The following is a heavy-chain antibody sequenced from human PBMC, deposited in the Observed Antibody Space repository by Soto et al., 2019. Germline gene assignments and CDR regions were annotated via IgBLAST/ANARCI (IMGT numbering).Heavy chain of an antibody. D-gene: IGHD3-22*01. CDR3: ARGLGITMIVVADDAFDI. CDR2: INHSGST. Sequence: SSETLSLTCAVYGGSFSGYYWSWIRQPPGKGLEWIGEINHSGSTNYNPSLKSRVTISVDTSKNQFSLKLSSVTAADTAVYYCARGLGITMIVVADDAFDIWGQGTMVTVS. J-gene: IGHJ3*02. V-gene: IGHV4-34*01. CDR1: GGSFSGYY.